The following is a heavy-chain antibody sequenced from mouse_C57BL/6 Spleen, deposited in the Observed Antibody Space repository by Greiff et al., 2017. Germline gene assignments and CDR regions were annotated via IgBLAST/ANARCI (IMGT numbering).Heavy chain of an antibody. CDR2: IYPGDGDT. CDR3: AREDNYGSSYGFAY. CDR1: GYAFSSYW. J-gene: IGHJ3*01. V-gene: IGHV1-80*01. Sequence: VQLQQSGAELVKPGASVKISCKASGYAFSSYWMNWVKQRPGKGLEWIGQIYPGDGDTNYNGKFKGKATLTADKSSSTAYMQLSSLTSEDSAVYFCAREDNYGSSYGFAYWGQGTLVTVSA. D-gene: IGHD1-1*01.